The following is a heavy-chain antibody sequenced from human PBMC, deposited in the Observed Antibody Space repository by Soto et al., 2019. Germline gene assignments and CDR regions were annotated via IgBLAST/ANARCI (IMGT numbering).Heavy chain of an antibody. CDR2: ITDSGGST. D-gene: IGHD4-17*01. CDR3: AKAATVVTLYYFDY. V-gene: IGHV3-23*01. CDR1: GFTFNNYG. Sequence: GGSLRLSCAASGFTFNNYGMSWVRQAPGKGLEWVSAITDSGGSTYYADSVKGRFTISRDNSKNTVYLQMNSLRAEDTAVCYCAKAATVVTLYYFDYWGQGTLVTVSS. J-gene: IGHJ4*02.